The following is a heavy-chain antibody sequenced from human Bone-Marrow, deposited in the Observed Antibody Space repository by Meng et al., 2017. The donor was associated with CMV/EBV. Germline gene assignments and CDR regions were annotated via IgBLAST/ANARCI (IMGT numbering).Heavy chain of an antibody. Sequence: ASVKVSGKASRYTFTSYYMHWVRQATGQGLEWMGIINPNGGSTSYAQKFQGRVTMTRDTSTSTVYMELSSLRSEDTAVYYCARDGAVGATGNYYYYGMVVWGQGTTVTVSS. CDR1: RYTFTSYY. CDR3: ARDGAVGATGNYYYYGMVV. D-gene: IGHD1-26*01. CDR2: INPNGGST. J-gene: IGHJ6*02. V-gene: IGHV1-46*01.